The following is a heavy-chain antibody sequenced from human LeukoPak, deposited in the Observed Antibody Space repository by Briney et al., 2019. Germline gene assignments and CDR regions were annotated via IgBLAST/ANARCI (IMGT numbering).Heavy chain of an antibody. CDR2: IYYSGNT. D-gene: IGHD2-2*01. J-gene: IGHJ5*02. CDR1: GGSVSSGGYY. V-gene: IGHV4-31*03. Sequence: NTSQTLSLTCTVSGGSVSSGGYYWSWIRQHPGKGLEWIGYIYYSGNTYYNPSLKSRVTISVDTSKNQFSLKLSSVTAADTAVYYCARGMVPAAMLGHWFDPWGQGTLVTVSS. CDR3: ARGMVPAAMLGHWFDP.